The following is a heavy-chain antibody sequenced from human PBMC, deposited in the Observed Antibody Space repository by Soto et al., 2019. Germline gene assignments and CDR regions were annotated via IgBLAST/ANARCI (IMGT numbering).Heavy chain of an antibody. Sequence: GGSLRLSCAASGFSFRSYAMHWVRQAPGKGLEWVALISNDGTKRYYADSVKGRFTISRDNSQDTLYLQMNGLRAEDTAVYYCARDLKACRGDYRFCDYSYYGMGVWGQGATVTVSS. D-gene: IGHD4-17*01. CDR3: ARDLKACRGDYRFCDYSYYGMGV. CDR1: GFSFRSYA. J-gene: IGHJ6*02. V-gene: IGHV3-30-3*01. CDR2: ISNDGTKR.